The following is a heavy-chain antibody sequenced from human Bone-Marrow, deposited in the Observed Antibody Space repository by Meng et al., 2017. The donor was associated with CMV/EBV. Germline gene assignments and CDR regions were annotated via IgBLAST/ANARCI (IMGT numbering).Heavy chain of an antibody. CDR3: ARGPYGDYDY. V-gene: IGHV4-31*03. D-gene: IGHD4-17*01. CDR2: IYYSGST. Sequence: TCTFSGGSISSGGYYWSWIRQHPGKGLEWIGYIYYSGSTYYNPSLQSRVTISVDTSKNQFSLKLSSVTAADTAVYYCARGPYGDYDYWGQGTLVTVSS. J-gene: IGHJ4*02. CDR1: GGSISSGGYY.